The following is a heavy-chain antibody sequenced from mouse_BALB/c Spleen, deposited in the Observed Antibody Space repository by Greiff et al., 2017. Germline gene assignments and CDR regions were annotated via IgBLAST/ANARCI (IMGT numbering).Heavy chain of an antibody. V-gene: IGHV1-63*02. D-gene: IGHD2-4*01. Sequence: QVQLQQSGAELVRPGTSVKISCKASGYTFTNYWLGWVKQRPGHGLEWIGDIYPGGGYTNYNEKFKGKATLTADTSSSTAYMQLSSLTSEDSAVYFCASAHDYDGVYYFDYWGQGTTLTVSS. CDR1: GYTFTNYW. J-gene: IGHJ2*01. CDR2: IYPGGGYT. CDR3: ASAHDYDGVYYFDY.